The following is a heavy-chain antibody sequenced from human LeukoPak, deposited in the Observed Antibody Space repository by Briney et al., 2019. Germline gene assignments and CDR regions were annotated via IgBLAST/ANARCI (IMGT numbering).Heavy chain of an antibody. CDR2: ISAYNGNT. V-gene: IGHV1-18*01. D-gene: IGHD3-3*01. J-gene: IGHJ4*02. CDR1: GYTFTSYG. CDR3: AREIGDFWSGNRPFDY. Sequence: ASVKVSCKASGYTFTSYGISWVRQAPGQGLEWMGWISAYNGNTNYAQKLQGRVTMTTDTSTSTAYMELRSLRSDDTAVYYCAREIGDFWSGNRPFDYWGQGTLVTVSS.